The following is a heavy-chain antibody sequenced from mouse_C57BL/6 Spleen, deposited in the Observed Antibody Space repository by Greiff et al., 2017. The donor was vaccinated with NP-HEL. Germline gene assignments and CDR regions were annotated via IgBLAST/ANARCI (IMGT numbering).Heavy chain of an antibody. Sequence: EVKLQESGPELVKPGASVKMSCKASGYTFTDYNMHWVKQSHGKSLEWIGYINPNNGGTSYNQKFKGKATLTVNKSSSTAYMELRSLTSEDSAVYYCARDDYDVGAMDYWGQGTSVTVSS. J-gene: IGHJ4*01. D-gene: IGHD2-4*01. V-gene: IGHV1-22*01. CDR3: ARDDYDVGAMDY. CDR2: INPNNGGT. CDR1: GYTFTDYN.